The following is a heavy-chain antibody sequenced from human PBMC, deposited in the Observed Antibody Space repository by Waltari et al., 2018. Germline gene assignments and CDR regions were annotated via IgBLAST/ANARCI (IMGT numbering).Heavy chain of an antibody. Sequence: QVLLKEWGAGTLKPSETLSLTCHVYGCSFGGYHSTLIRQSPGQGLEWLGEIIHPGATNYKASLKGRITILKDTSKTQFSLRLSSVTAADSAVYYCARGGVPDAYGDGSDYRNWFDPWGQGILVTVSS. CDR3: ARGGVPDAYGDGSDYRNWFDP. CDR1: GCSFGGYH. D-gene: IGHD4-17*01. CDR2: IIHPGAT. V-gene: IGHV4-34*01. J-gene: IGHJ5*02.